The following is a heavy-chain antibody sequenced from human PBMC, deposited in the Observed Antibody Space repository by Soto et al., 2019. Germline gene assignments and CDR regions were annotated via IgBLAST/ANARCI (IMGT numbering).Heavy chain of an antibody. Sequence: PGGSLRLSCAASRFTVSRKYMSWVRQAPGKGLEWVAVIHSGGSTYYADFVKGRFTISRDNSKNTLYLQMNSLRAEDTAVYYCAKGVPGIAVAGTGYFQHWGQGTLVTVSS. J-gene: IGHJ1*01. CDR3: AKGVPGIAVAGTGYFQH. CDR2: IHSGGST. V-gene: IGHV3-53*01. CDR1: RFTVSRKY. D-gene: IGHD6-19*01.